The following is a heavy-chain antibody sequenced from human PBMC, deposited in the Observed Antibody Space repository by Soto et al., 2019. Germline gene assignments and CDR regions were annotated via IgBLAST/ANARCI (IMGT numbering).Heavy chain of an antibody. V-gene: IGHV1-18*01. J-gene: IGHJ5*02. CDR3: AIVVVAGKFDP. CDR1: GYTFTSYG. CDR2: ISAYNGNT. Sequence: ASVKVSCKASGYTFTSYGISWVRQAPGQGLEWMGWISAYNGNTNYAQKFQGRVTMTTDTSTSTGYMELRSLRSDDTAVYYCAIVVVAGKFDPWGQGTLVTVSS. D-gene: IGHD6-19*01.